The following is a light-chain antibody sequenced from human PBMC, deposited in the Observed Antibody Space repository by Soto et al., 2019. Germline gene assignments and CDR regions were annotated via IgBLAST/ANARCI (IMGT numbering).Light chain of an antibody. CDR2: GAS. V-gene: IGKV3-15*01. Sequence: EIVMTQSPATLSVSPGERATLSCRASQSVSNNLAWYQQKAGQAPRLLIYGASTRATGIPARFSGSGSGTEFTLTISILQSEDFAVYYCQQYNNLPPWTFGQGTKVEIK. CDR1: QSVSNN. J-gene: IGKJ1*01. CDR3: QQYNNLPPWT.